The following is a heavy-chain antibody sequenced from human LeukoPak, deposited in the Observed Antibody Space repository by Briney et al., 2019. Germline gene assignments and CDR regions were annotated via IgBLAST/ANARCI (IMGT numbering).Heavy chain of an antibody. CDR2: IQYDGSNE. V-gene: IGHV3-30*19. CDR1: GFTFRNYG. Sequence: PGGSLRLSHAASGFTFRNYGMHWVGQAPGKGLAGVAYIQYDGSNEQYADSVKGRFSISRDSSKNILYLQLNSLRAEDTAVYYCARLLGYGSGSYSNWGQGTLVTVSS. D-gene: IGHD3-10*01. J-gene: IGHJ4*02. CDR3: ARLLGYGSGSYSN.